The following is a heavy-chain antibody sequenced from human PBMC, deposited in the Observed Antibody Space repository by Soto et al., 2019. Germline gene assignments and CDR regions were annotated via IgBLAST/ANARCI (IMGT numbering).Heavy chain of an antibody. CDR2: ISGSGGST. Sequence: PGGSLRLSCATSGFTFSSYAMSWVRQAPGKGLEWVSAISGSGGSTYYADSVKGRFTISRDNSKNTLYLQMNSLRAEDTAVYYCAKGPIFGYYYMDVWGKGTTVTVSS. CDR3: AKGPIFGYYYMDV. D-gene: IGHD3-3*01. V-gene: IGHV3-23*01. J-gene: IGHJ6*03. CDR1: GFTFSSYA.